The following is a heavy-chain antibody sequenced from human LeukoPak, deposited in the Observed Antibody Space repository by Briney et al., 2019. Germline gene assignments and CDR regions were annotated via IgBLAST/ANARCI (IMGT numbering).Heavy chain of an antibody. CDR3: ARDSGYSRFDY. D-gene: IGHD2-15*01. Sequence: PGGSLRLSCAASGFTFSNSWMAWVRQAPGKGLEWVANINGDESVKNHLDFVKGRFTISRDNVKNSLYLQMNSLSVDDTAVYYCARDSGYSRFDYWGQGTLVTVSP. CDR2: INGDESVK. V-gene: IGHV3-7*03. CDR1: GFTFSNSW. J-gene: IGHJ4*02.